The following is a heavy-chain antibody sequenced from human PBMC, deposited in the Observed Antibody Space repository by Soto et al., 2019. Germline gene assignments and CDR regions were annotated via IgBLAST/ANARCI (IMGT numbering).Heavy chain of an antibody. J-gene: IGHJ3*02. D-gene: IGHD5-12*01. Sequence: GGSLRLSCAASGFTFSSYAMHWVRQAPGKGLEYVSAISSNGGSTYYANSVKGRFTISRDNSKNTLYLQMGSLRAEDMAVYYYAREGHIVATISAFDIWGQGTMVTVSS. CDR1: GFTFSSYA. CDR3: AREGHIVATISAFDI. CDR2: ISSNGGST. V-gene: IGHV3-64*01.